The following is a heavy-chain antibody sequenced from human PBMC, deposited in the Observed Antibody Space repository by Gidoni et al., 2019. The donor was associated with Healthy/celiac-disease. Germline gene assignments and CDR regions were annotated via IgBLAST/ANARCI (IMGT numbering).Heavy chain of an antibody. D-gene: IGHD1-26*01. Sequence: EVQLVESGGGLVQPGGSLRLSCAASGFTFSSYWMSWVRQAPGKGLEWVANIKQDGSEKYYVDSVKGRFTISRDNAKNSLYLQMNSLRAEDTAVYYCARDGKDWDYYYYYYYMDVWGKGTTVTVSS. J-gene: IGHJ6*03. CDR1: GFTFSSYW. CDR3: ARDGKDWDYYYYYYYMDV. V-gene: IGHV3-7*01. CDR2: IKQDGSEK.